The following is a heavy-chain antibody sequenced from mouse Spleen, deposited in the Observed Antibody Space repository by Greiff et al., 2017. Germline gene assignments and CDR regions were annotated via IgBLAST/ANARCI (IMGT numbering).Heavy chain of an antibody. CDR3: ARGRNWDERDWYFDV. CDR2: ISDGGSYT. CDR1: GFTFSSYA. J-gene: IGHJ1*03. Sequence: EVMLVESGGGLVKPGGSLKLSCAASGFTFSSYAMSWVRQTPEKRLEWVATISDGGSYTYYPDNVKGRFTISRDNAKNNLYLQMSHLKSEDTAMYYCARGRNWDERDWYFDVWGTGTTVTVSS. D-gene: IGHD4-1*02. V-gene: IGHV5-4*03.